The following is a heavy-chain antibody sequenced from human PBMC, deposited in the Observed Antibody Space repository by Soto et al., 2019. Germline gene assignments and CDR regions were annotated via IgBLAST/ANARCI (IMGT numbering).Heavy chain of an antibody. V-gene: IGHV1-18*01. J-gene: IGHJ5*02. D-gene: IGHD2-8*01. CDR2: ISAYNGNT. CDR1: GYIFASYG. Sequence: ASVKVSCKASGYIFASYGISWVRQAPGQGLEWMRWISAYNGNTNYAQKLQGRVTITADESTSTAYMELSSLRSEDTAVYYCARVYLGYCTNGVRYGDRIAGWFDPWGQVTLVTVSS. CDR3: ARVYLGYCTNGVRYGDRIAGWFDP.